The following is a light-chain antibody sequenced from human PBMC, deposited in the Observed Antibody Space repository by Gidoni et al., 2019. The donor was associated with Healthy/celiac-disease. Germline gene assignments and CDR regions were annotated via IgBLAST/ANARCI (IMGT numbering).Light chain of an antibody. J-gene: IGKJ4*01. Sequence: DIVMTQSPDSRAVSLGERATINCKSSQSVLYSSNNKHYLAWYQQKPGQPPKLLIYWASTRESGVPDRFSGSGSVTDFTLTISSLQAEDVAVYYCQQYYSTPLTFGGGTKVEIK. V-gene: IGKV4-1*01. CDR3: QQYYSTPLT. CDR1: QSVLYSSNNKHY. CDR2: WAS.